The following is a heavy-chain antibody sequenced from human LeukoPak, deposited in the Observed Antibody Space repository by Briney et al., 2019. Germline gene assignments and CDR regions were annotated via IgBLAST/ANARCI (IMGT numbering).Heavy chain of an antibody. J-gene: IGHJ4*02. V-gene: IGHV3-23*01. Sequence: GGSLRLSCAASGFTFSSYAMTWVRQAPGKGLEWVSTIGGSGGSTWYADSVKGRFTISRNNSKNTLYLQMYSLRAEDTAVYYCAGNYGDYVRGLDYWGQGTLGTVSS. D-gene: IGHD3-10*02. CDR1: GFTFSSYA. CDR2: IGGSGGST. CDR3: AGNYGDYVRGLDY.